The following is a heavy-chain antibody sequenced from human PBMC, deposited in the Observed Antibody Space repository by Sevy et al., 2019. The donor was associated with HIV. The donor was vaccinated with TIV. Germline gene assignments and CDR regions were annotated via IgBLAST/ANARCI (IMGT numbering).Heavy chain of an antibody. Sequence: GGSLRLSCTPSGFTFGDYAMSWFRQAPGKGLEWVGFIRSKAYGGTTEYAASVKGRFTISRDDSKSIAYLQMNSLKTEDTAVYYCTRDRRYDYVWGSYLPYYFDYWGQGTLVTVSS. CDR3: TRDRRYDYVWGSYLPYYFDY. CDR2: IRSKAYGGTT. D-gene: IGHD3-16*02. J-gene: IGHJ4*02. CDR1: GFTFGDYA. V-gene: IGHV3-49*03.